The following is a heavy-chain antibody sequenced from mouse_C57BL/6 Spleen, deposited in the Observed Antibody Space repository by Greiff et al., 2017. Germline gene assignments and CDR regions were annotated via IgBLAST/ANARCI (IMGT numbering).Heavy chain of an antibody. CDR3: AGDCYYLQDYYFGY. CDR1: GYTFTSYW. D-gene: IGHD2-3*01. CDR2: IYPGSGST. V-gene: IGHV1-55*01. J-gene: IGHJ2*01. Sequence: QVQLQQPGAELVKPGASVKMSCKASGYTFTSYWITWVKQRPGQGLEWIGDIYPGSGSTNYNEKFKNKATMTVDTSSSTAYMQLSSLSSEDSAVYYCAGDCYYLQDYYFGYWGQGTTLTVSS.